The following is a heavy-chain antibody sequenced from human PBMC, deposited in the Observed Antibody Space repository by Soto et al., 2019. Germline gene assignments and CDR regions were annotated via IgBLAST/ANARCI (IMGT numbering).Heavy chain of an antibody. CDR3: ATERSAQYFDY. Sequence: QVQLVQSGPEVKKPGSSVNISCTAPKTTFSDYGLNWVRQAPGQGLEWMGGIIPVLGTINYAQKFQGRVTINADKSSNTVYMAVSSLTSEDTAVYYCATERSAQYFDYWGQGTLVTVSS. CDR2: IIPVLGTI. D-gene: IGHD1-1*01. V-gene: IGHV1-69*06. CDR1: KTTFSDYG. J-gene: IGHJ4*02.